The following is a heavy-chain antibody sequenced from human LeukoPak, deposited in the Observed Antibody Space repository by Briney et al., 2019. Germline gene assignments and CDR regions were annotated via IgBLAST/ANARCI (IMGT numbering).Heavy chain of an antibody. D-gene: IGHD5-12*01. CDR3: ARAGGYSGFDYGIYFDY. J-gene: IGHJ4*02. CDR1: GFTFSSYG. Sequence: PGGSLRLSCAASGFTFSSYGVHWVRQAPGKGLEWVAVIWYDGSNKYYADSVKGRFTISRDNSKNTLYLQMNSLRVEDTAVYYCARAGGYSGFDYGIYFDYWGQGTLVTVSS. CDR2: IWYDGSNK. V-gene: IGHV3-33*01.